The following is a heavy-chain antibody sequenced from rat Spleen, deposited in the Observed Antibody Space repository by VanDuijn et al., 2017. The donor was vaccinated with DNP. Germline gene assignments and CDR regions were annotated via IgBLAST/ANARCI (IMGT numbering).Heavy chain of an antibody. V-gene: IGHV2-32*01. CDR2: MWSEGGT. CDR3: ASLRTHFFEY. Sequence: QVQLKESGPGLVQPSQTLSLTCTVSGLSLISYHVHWVRQPPGKGLEWMGIMWSEGGTSSNSALKSRLSISRDTSKSQVFLKMSSLQSEDTATYYCASLRTHFFEYWGQGVMVTVSS. J-gene: IGHJ2*01. CDR1: GLSLISYH.